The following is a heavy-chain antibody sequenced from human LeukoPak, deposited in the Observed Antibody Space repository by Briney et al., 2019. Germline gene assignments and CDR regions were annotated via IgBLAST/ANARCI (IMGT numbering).Heavy chain of an antibody. V-gene: IGHV5-51*01. Sequence: GESLKISCKSSGYSFTNDWIAWVRQMPGKGLEWTGIIYPGDSDTRYSPSFQGQVTISADKSISTAYLQWSSLKASDTAMYYCARQTYDILTGYPYYYGMDVWGQGTTVTVSS. CDR2: IYPGDSDT. CDR1: GYSFTNDW. D-gene: IGHD3-9*01. CDR3: ARQTYDILTGYPYYYGMDV. J-gene: IGHJ6*02.